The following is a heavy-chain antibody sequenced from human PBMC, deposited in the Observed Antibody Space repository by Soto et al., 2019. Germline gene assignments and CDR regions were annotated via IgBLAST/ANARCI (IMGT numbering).Heavy chain of an antibody. CDR3: ARRQSSSGNYDY. D-gene: IGHD6-13*01. Sequence: QITLKESGPTLVKPTQTLTLTCTFSGFSLSTGGVGVGWIRQPPGKALEWLALLYWADDKRYTPSLEKRLTLTRDISRNQVVLTMTNMDPVDTATYYCARRQSSSGNYDYWGQGTLVTVSS. V-gene: IGHV2-5*02. CDR2: LYWADDK. CDR1: GFSLSTGGVG. J-gene: IGHJ4*02.